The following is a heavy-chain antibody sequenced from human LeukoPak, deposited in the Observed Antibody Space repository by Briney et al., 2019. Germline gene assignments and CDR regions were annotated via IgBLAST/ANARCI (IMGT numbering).Heavy chain of an antibody. J-gene: IGHJ4*02. Sequence: GGSLRLSCAASGFTFSSYEMNWVRQAPGKGLEWASYISSGGSTIYYVDSVKGRFTISRDNAKKSLYLQMNSLRAEDTAVYYCAREREPGTTDYWGQGTLVTVSS. D-gene: IGHD1-26*01. V-gene: IGHV3-48*03. CDR1: GFTFSSYE. CDR3: AREREPGTTDY. CDR2: ISSGGSTI.